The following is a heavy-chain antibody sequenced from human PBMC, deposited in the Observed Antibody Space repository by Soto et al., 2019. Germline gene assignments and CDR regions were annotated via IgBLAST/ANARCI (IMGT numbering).Heavy chain of an antibody. Sequence: QLQLQESGPGLVKPSETLSLTCTVSGGSISSSSYYWGWIRQPPGKGLEWIGSIYYSGSTYYNPSLKSRVTISVDTSKNQSSLKLSSVTAADTAVYYCARYRWIYGAYSSSLSDYWGQGTLVTVSS. J-gene: IGHJ4*02. D-gene: IGHD6-13*01. CDR1: GGSISSSSYY. CDR2: IYYSGST. CDR3: ARYRWIYGAYSSSLSDY. V-gene: IGHV4-39*01.